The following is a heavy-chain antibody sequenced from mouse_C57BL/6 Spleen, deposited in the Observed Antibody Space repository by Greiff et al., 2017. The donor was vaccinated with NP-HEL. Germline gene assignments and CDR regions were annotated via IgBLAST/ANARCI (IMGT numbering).Heavy chain of an antibody. CDR2: INPSSGYT. Sequence: QVQLKESGAELARPGASVKMSCKASGYTFTSYTMHWVKQRPGQGLEWIGYINPSSGYTKYNQKFKDKATLTADKSSSTAYMQLSSLTSDDSAVYYCARPYYGNYGYFEVWGTGTTVTVSS. J-gene: IGHJ1*03. CDR1: GYTFTSYT. CDR3: ARPYYGNYGYFEV. V-gene: IGHV1-4*01. D-gene: IGHD2-10*01.